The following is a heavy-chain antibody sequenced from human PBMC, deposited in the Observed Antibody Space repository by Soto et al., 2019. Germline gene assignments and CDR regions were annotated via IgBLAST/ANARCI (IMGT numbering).Heavy chain of an antibody. V-gene: IGHV4-30-2*01. J-gene: IGHJ4*02. CDR1: GGSISSGGYS. CDR2: IYHSGST. D-gene: IGHD3-22*01. CDR3: ARGGYYDSSGSPLDY. Sequence: PSETLSLTCAVSGGSISSGGYSWSWIRQPPGKGLEWIGYIYHSGSTYYNPSLKSRVTISVDRSKNQFSLKLSSVTAADTAVYYCARGGYYDSSGSPLDYWGQGTLVTVSS.